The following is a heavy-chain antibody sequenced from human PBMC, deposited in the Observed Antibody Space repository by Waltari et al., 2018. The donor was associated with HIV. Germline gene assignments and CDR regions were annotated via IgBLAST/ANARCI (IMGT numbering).Heavy chain of an antibody. V-gene: IGHV1-69*01. Sequence: QVQLVQSGAEVKKPGSSVKVSCKASGGTFSSYAISLVRPAPGQGLEWMGGIIPIFGTANYAQKFQGRVTITADESTSTAYMELSSLRSEDTAVYYCATSRDHCSSTSCPTPFDYWGQGTLVTVSS. CDR2: IIPIFGTA. CDR1: GGTFSSYA. CDR3: ATSRDHCSSTSCPTPFDY. D-gene: IGHD2-2*01. J-gene: IGHJ4*02.